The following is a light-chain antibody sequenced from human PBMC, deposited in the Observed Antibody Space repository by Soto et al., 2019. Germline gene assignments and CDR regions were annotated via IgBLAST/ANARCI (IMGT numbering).Light chain of an antibody. Sequence: DIVMTQSPDSLAVSLGERATINCKSSRSVLYSSNNKNYLAWYQQKPGQPPKLLIYWASTRESGVPDRSSGSGSGTDFTLTISSLQAEDVAVYYCQQYLIPPLTFGPGTKVDIK. J-gene: IGKJ3*01. CDR2: WAS. V-gene: IGKV4-1*01. CDR1: RSVLYSSNNKNY. CDR3: QQYLIPPLT.